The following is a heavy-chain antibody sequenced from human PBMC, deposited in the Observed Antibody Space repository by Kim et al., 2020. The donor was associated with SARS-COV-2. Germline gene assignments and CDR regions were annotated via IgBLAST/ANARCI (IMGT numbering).Heavy chain of an antibody. V-gene: IGHV4-34*01. Sequence: SETLSLTCAVYGGSFSGYYWSWIRQPPGKGLEWIGEINHSGSTNYNPSLKSRVTISVDTSKNQFSLKLSSVTAADTAVYYCARVGVRDYVWGSYRLGEYYGMDVWGQGTTVTVSS. J-gene: IGHJ6*02. CDR2: INHSGST. CDR1: GGSFSGYY. CDR3: ARVGVRDYVWGSYRLGEYYGMDV. D-gene: IGHD3-16*02.